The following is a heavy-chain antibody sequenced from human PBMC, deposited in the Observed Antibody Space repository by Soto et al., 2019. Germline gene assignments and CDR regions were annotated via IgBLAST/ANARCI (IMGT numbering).Heavy chain of an antibody. D-gene: IGHD6-19*01. J-gene: IGHJ4*02. CDR1: GFTFSSYS. CDR3: ATPGLGAVAGSFNY. Sequence: GGSLRLSCAASGFTFSSYSMNWVRQAPGKGLEWVSSISSSSSYIYYADSVKGRFTISRDNAKNSLYLQMNSLRAEDTAVYYCATPGLGAVAGSFNYWGQGTLVTVSS. CDR2: ISSSSSYI. V-gene: IGHV3-21*01.